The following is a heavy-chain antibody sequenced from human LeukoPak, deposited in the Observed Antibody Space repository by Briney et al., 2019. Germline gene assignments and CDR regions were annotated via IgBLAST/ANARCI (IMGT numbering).Heavy chain of an antibody. CDR2: IYYSGST. V-gene: IGHV4-38-2*02. D-gene: IGHD3-3*01. Sequence: TSSETLSLTCTVSGYSISSGYYWAWIRQTPGKGLEWIGSIYYSGSTYYNPSLKSRVTISVDTSKNQFSLKLSSVTAADTAVYYCARAGHDFWSGSPYFDYWGQGTLVTVSS. J-gene: IGHJ4*02. CDR3: ARAGHDFWSGSPYFDY. CDR1: GYSISSGYY.